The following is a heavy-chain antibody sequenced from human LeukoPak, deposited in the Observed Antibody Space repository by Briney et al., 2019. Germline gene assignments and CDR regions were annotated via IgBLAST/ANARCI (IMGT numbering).Heavy chain of an antibody. J-gene: IGHJ4*02. D-gene: IGHD3-22*01. CDR1: GGSISSGSYY. CDR2: IYTSGST. Sequence: SETLSLTCTVSGGSISSGSYYWSWIRQPAGKGLEWIGRIYTSGSTNYNPSLKSRVTISVDTSKNQFSLKLSSVTAADTAVYYCARSPIMIVVNPSFDYWGQGTWSPSPQ. V-gene: IGHV4-61*02. CDR3: ARSPIMIVVNPSFDY.